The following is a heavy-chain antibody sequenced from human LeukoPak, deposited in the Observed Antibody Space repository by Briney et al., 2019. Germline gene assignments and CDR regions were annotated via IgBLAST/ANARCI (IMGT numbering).Heavy chain of an antibody. Sequence: QPGGSLRLSCAASGFTFSSYAMSWVRQAPGKGLEWVSAISGSGGSTYYADSVKGRFTISRDNSKNTLYLQMNSLRAEDTAVYYCAKVISALRFLERHQVDFDYWGQGTLVTVSS. V-gene: IGHV3-23*01. D-gene: IGHD3-3*01. CDR3: AKVISALRFLERHQVDFDY. CDR2: ISGSGGST. J-gene: IGHJ4*02. CDR1: GFTFSSYA.